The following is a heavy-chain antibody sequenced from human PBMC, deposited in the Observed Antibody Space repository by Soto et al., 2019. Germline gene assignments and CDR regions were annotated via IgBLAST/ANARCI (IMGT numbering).Heavy chain of an antibody. J-gene: IGHJ4*02. Sequence: QPQLQESGSGLVKPSQTLSLTCAVSGDSISSGGFSWSWIRQPPGKGLEWIGYIYHSGTSFYNPSLKSRVPISVDGSTNQFSLKQKSVTAADTAVYYCARGRLVPAVNFDYWGLGTLVTVSS. CDR1: GDSISSGGFS. D-gene: IGHD2-2*01. CDR3: ARGRLVPAVNFDY. CDR2: IYHSGTS. V-gene: IGHV4-30-2*01.